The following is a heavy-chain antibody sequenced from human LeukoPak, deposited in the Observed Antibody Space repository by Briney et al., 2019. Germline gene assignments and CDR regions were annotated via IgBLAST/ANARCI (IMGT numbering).Heavy chain of an antibody. V-gene: IGHV1-2*06. CDR1: GYTFTSYY. J-gene: IGHJ4*02. Sequence: ASVKVSCKASGYTFTSYYMHWVRQAPGQGLEWMGRINPNSGDPNYPQKFQGRVTMTRDTSISTAYIELSRLRSDDTAVYYCARAYGVFDYWGQGTLVTVSS. CDR2: INPNSGDP. D-gene: IGHD3-16*01. CDR3: ARAYGVFDY.